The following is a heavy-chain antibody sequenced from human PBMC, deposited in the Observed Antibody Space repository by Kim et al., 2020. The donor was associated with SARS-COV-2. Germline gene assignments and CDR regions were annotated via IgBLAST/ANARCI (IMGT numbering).Heavy chain of an antibody. Sequence: GGSLRLSCSASGFTFSSYAMHWVRQAPGKGLEYVSAISSNGGSTYYADSVKGRFTISRDNSKNTLYLQMSSLRAEDTAVYYCVKDQGLLWFGYWYFDLWGRGTLVTVSS. V-gene: IGHV3-64D*09. D-gene: IGHD3-10*01. CDR2: ISSNGGST. CDR1: GFTFSSYA. CDR3: VKDQGLLWFGYWYFDL. J-gene: IGHJ2*01.